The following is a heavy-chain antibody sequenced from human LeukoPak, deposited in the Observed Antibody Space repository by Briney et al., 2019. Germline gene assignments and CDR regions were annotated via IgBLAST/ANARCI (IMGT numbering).Heavy chain of an antibody. CDR2: IIPIFGTA. J-gene: IGHJ4*02. D-gene: IGHD5-24*01. V-gene: IGHV1-69*05. CDR3: ARDSSRDGYNFAY. Sequence: SVKVSCRASGGTFSSYAISWVRQAPGQGLEWMGGIIPIFGTANYAQKFQGRVTITTDESTSTAYMELSSLRSEDTAVYYCARDSSRDGYNFAYWGQGTLVTVSS. CDR1: GGTFSSYA.